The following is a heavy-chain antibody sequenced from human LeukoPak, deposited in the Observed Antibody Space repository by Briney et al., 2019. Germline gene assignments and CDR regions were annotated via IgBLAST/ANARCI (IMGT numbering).Heavy chain of an antibody. D-gene: IGHD3-3*01. CDR2: MLHSGRP. V-gene: IGHV4-59*01. Sequence: PSETLSLTCTVSGGSISTYYWSWIRQPPGKGLEWIGSMLHSGRPNYNPSLRRRVTISVDTSKNQFSLKLSSVTAKDTGVYYCARATYDFWSGPTPVRYFDHYWGQGTLVTVSS. J-gene: IGHJ4*02. CDR1: GGSISTYY. CDR3: ARATYDFWSGPTPVRYFDHY.